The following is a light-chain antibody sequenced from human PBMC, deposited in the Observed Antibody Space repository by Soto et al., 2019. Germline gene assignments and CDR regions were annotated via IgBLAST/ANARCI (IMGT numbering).Light chain of an antibody. J-gene: IGLJ1*01. CDR2: DNN. Sequence: QSALTQPPSASGAPGQRVTISCTWSSSNIGADYDVHWYQQLPGTAPKLLIYDNNNRPSGVPDRFSGSKSGTSASLAITGLQAEDEADYYCQSYDTSLTGSCVFGTGTKVTVL. V-gene: IGLV1-40*01. CDR1: SSNIGADYD. CDR3: QSYDTSLTGSCV.